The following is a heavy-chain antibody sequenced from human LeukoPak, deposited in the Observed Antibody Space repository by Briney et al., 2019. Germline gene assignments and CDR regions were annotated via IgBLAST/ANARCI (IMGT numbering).Heavy chain of an antibody. D-gene: IGHD2-2*01. CDR3: SKWKAIVLVPAARSPIDY. J-gene: IGHJ4*02. Sequence: GRCLRPSWAAAGFSFSNAWVSWVRQPPKRGLGWDGRFQSKTDDRTTDYSAAESGIFTISRDDSRNTLYLQMNSLRAQDTDVYYCSKWKAIVLVPAARSPIDYWGQGTLVTVSS. V-gene: IGHV3-15*01. CDR1: GFSFSNAW. CDR2: FQSKTDDRTT.